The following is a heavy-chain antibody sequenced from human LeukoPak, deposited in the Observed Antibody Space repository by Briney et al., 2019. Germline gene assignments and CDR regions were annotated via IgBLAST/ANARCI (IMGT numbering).Heavy chain of an antibody. CDR1: GFTFSSYG. CDR2: ISYDGSNK. V-gene: IGHV3-30*03. Sequence: PGGSLRLSCAASGFTFSSYGMHRVRQAPGKGLEWVAVISYDGSNKYYADSVKGRFTISRDNSKNTLYLQMGSLTTEDMAVYYCATWGYNYDSSGYVVWGRGTPVTVSS. J-gene: IGHJ2*01. D-gene: IGHD3-22*01. CDR3: ATWGYNYDSSGYVV.